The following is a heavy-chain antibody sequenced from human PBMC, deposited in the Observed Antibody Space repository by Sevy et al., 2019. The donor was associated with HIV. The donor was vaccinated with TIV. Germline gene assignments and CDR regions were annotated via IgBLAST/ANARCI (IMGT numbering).Heavy chain of an antibody. CDR1: EFTFCSYS. J-gene: IGHJ6*02. CDR3: ARDRDGSGSSGGYGMDV. Sequence: GGSLRLSCVGSEFTFCSYSMNWVRQAPGKGLEWVSSISSSSSYIYYADSVKGRFTISRDNTKKSLSLQMNSLRAEDTAVYYCARDRDGSGSSGGYGMDVWGQGTTVTVSS. D-gene: IGHD3-10*01. V-gene: IGHV3-21*01. CDR2: ISSSSSYI.